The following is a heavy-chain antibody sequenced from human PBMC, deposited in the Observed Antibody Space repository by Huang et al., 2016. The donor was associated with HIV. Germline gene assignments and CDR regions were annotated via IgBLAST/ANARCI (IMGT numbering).Heavy chain of an antibody. CDR3: ARDVVLEGGANAFDL. Sequence: QVQLVQSGAEVKKPGSSVKVSCKASGGTSSSYAISWGRQAPGQGLAWMGGIIPLVGTTNSAQKFQGRVTFTADDSTGTAYMELSSLRSEDTALYYCARDVVLEGGANAFDLWGQGTMVTVSS. V-gene: IGHV1-69*13. J-gene: IGHJ3*01. CDR1: GGTSSSYA. CDR2: IIPLVGTT. D-gene: IGHD3-16*01.